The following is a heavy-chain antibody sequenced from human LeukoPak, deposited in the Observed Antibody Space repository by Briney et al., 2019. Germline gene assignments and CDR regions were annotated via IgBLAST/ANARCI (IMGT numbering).Heavy chain of an antibody. CDR2: ISSSSRTI. D-gene: IGHD6-13*01. CDR3: AREKWGAAAGTDY. V-gene: IGHV3-48*02. J-gene: IGHJ4*02. CDR1: GFTLSHYT. Sequence: PGGSLRLSCAASGFTLSHYTMNWARQAPGKGLEWVSDISSSSRTISYADSVKGRFTISRDNAKNSLYLQMNSLRDEDTAVYYCAREKWGAAAGTDYWGQGTLVTVSS.